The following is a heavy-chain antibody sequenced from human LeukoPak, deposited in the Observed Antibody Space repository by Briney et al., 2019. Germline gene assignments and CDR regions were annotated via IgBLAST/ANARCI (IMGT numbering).Heavy chain of an antibody. CDR3: ASLSVIVGAALEYYYYYMDV. CDR2: SNDSGGT. CDR1: GGTFSGYY. V-gene: IGHV4-34*01. J-gene: IGHJ6*03. D-gene: IGHD1-26*01. Sequence: PSENLSLTCAVYGGTFSGYYWSWIRQPPGKRLEWVGESNDSGGTNYNPSLKSRVTISADKSKNQVSLRLTSVTAADTAVYYCASLSVIVGAALEYYYYYMDVWGQGTTVTVSS.